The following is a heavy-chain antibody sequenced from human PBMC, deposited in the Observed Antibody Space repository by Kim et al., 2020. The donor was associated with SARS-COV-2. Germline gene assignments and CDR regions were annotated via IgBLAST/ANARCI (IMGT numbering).Heavy chain of an antibody. V-gene: IGHV4-34*01. Sequence: SETLSLTCAVYGGSFSGYYWSWIRQPPGKGLEWIGEINHSGSTNYNPSLKSRVTISVDTSKNQFSLKLSSVTAADTAVYYCARVGGAVYQLLYQGWFDP. D-gene: IGHD2-2*02. CDR3: ARVGGAVYQLLYQGWFDP. J-gene: IGHJ5*02. CDR2: INHSGST. CDR1: GGSFSGYY.